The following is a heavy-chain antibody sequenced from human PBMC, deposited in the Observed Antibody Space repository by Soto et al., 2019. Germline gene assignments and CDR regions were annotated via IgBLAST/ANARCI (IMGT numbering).Heavy chain of an antibody. V-gene: IGHV4-34*01. CDR1: GGSISGFY. CDR3: ARGSRLGGYYGMDV. J-gene: IGHJ6*02. Sequence: SETLSLTCTVSGGSISGFYWSWIRQPPGKGLEWIGEINHSGSTNYNPSLKGRVTISVDTSKNQFSLKLSSVTAADTAVYYCARGSRLGGYYGMDVWGQGTTVTVSS. CDR2: INHSGST. D-gene: IGHD2-15*01.